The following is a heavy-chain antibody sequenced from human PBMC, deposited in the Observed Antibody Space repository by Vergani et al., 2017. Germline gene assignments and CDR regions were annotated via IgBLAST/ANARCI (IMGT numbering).Heavy chain of an antibody. CDR3: AGGPGFPSIASSSSTYYYYYMDV. J-gene: IGHJ6*03. D-gene: IGHD6-6*01. V-gene: IGHV1-69*06. CDR1: GGTFSSYA. Sequence: QVQLVQSGAEVKKPGSSVKVSCKASGGTFSSYAISWVRQAPGQGLEWMGGIIPIFGTANYAQKFQGRVTITADKSTSTAYMELSSLRSEDTAVYYCAGGPGFPSIASSSSTYYYYYMDVWGKGTTVTVSS. CDR2: IIPIFGTA.